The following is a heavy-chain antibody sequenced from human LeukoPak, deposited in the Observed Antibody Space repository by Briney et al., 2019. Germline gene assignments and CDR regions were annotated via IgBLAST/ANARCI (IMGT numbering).Heavy chain of an antibody. Sequence: GGSLRLSCAASGFTVSSNYMSWVRQAPGKGLEWVSVIYSGGSTYYADSVKGRFSISRDDSKNTLYLQMNSLRAEDTAVYYCTRGARLAGTFDYWGQGIVVTVSS. CDR3: TRGARLAGTFDY. CDR2: IYSGGST. J-gene: IGHJ4*02. D-gene: IGHD6-19*01. CDR1: GFTVSSNY. V-gene: IGHV3-66*01.